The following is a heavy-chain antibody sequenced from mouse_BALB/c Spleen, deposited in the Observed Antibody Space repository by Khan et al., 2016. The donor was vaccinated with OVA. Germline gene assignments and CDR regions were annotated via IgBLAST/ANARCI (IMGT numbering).Heavy chain of an antibody. J-gene: IGHJ2*01. CDR1: GYTFINYW. Sequence: VQLQQSGAELAKPGASVKMSCKASGYTFINYWILWVKQRPGQGLEWIGYINPRTGYTEYNQNFKDKATLTAEKSSSPAYMQLSSLTSEDSAVYYCARRGLRLDFDYWGQGTTLTVSS. D-gene: IGHD1-1*01. CDR2: INPRTGYT. V-gene: IGHV1-7*01. CDR3: ARRGLRLDFDY.